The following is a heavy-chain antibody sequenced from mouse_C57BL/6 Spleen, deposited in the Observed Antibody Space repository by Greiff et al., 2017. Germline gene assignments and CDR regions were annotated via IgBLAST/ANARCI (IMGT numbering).Heavy chain of an antibody. CDR3: ARCYYGYDAMDY. CDR1: GYTFTSYT. CDR2: LNPSSGYT. J-gene: IGHJ4*01. D-gene: IGHD2-1*01. V-gene: IGHV1-4*01. Sequence: QVQLQQSGAELARPGASVKMSCKASGYTFTSYTMHWVKQRPGQGLEWIGYLNPSSGYTKYNQKFKDKATLTADKSSSTAYMQLSSLTSEDSAVYYCARCYYGYDAMDYWGQGTSVTVSS.